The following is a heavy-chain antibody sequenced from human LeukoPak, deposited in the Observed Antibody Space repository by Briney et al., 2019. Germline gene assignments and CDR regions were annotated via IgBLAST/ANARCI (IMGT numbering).Heavy chain of an antibody. D-gene: IGHD3-22*01. Sequence: GGSLRLSCAASGFTFSSYSMNWVRQAPGKGLEWVSSISSSSSYIYYADSVKGRFTISSDNAKNSLYLQMNSLRAEDTAVYYCARDPAVTYYYDSSGYLDYWGQGTLVTVSS. CDR3: ARDPAVTYYYDSSGYLDY. J-gene: IGHJ4*02. V-gene: IGHV3-21*01. CDR2: ISSSSSYI. CDR1: GFTFSSYS.